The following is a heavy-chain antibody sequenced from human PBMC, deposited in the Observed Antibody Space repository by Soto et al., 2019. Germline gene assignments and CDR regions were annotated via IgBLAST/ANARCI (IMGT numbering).Heavy chain of an antibody. D-gene: IGHD2-2*01. V-gene: IGHV3-48*01. J-gene: IGHJ5*02. Sequence: EVQLVESGGGLVQPGGSLRLSCAASGFTFSSYGMNWVRQAPGKGLEWVSYISSSSSTIYYADSVKGRFTISRDNAKNSLYLQMNSLRAEDTAVYYCARVSYCSSTSCPNPWGQGTLVTVSS. CDR1: GFTFSSYG. CDR3: ARVSYCSSTSCPNP. CDR2: ISSSSSTI.